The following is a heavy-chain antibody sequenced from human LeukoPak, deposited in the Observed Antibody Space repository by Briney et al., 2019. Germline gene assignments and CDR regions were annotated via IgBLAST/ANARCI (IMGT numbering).Heavy chain of an antibody. D-gene: IGHD2-15*01. Sequence: GGSLRLSCAASGFTFSSYWMSWVRQAPGKGLEWVANIKQDGSEKYYVDSVKGRSTISRDNAKNSLYLQMNSLRAEDTAVYYCAREVVSIPSYFESWGQGTLVTVSS. V-gene: IGHV3-7*03. CDR3: AREVVSIPSYFES. CDR1: GFTFSSYW. CDR2: IKQDGSEK. J-gene: IGHJ4*02.